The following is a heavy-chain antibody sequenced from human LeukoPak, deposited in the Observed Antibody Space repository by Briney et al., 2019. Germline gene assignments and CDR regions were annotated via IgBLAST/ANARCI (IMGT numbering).Heavy chain of an antibody. D-gene: IGHD5-12*01. CDR3: AKAFFDGYSGYDFFDY. V-gene: IGHV3-21*01. CDR2: ISSSSSYI. CDR1: GFTFSSYS. J-gene: IGHJ4*02. Sequence: GGSLRLSCAASGFTFSSYSMNWVRQAPGRGLEWVSSISSSSSYIYYADSVKGRFTISRDNAKNSLYLQMNSLRAEDTAVYYCAKAFFDGYSGYDFFDYWGQGTLVTVSS.